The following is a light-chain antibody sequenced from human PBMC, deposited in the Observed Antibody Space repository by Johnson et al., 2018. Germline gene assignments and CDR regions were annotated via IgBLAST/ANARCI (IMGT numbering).Light chain of an antibody. CDR2: ENN. J-gene: IGLJ1*01. Sequence: QSVLTQPPSVSAAPGQKVTISCSGSSSNIGNNYVSWYQQLPGTAPKLLIYENNKRPSGIPDRFSGSKSGTSATLGITGLQTGDEADYYCGTWDSSLNAGNVYVTWTNVTVL. CDR3: GTWDSSLNAGNV. CDR1: SSNIGNNY. V-gene: IGLV1-51*02.